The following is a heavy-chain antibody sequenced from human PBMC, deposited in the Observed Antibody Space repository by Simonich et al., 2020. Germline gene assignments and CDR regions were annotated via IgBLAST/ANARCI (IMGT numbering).Heavy chain of an antibody. D-gene: IGHD6-13*01. V-gene: IGHV3-30*07. Sequence: QVQLVESGGGVVQPGRSLRLSCAASGFTFSSYAMHWVRQAPGKVLERVAVKSYEESNKYYADSVKGRFTISRDNSKNTLYLQMNSLRAEYTAVYYCARELSKNGEAAAGYYFDYWGQGTLVTVSS. CDR3: ARELSKNGEAAAGYYFDY. CDR1: GFTFSSYA. CDR2: KSYEESNK. J-gene: IGHJ4*02.